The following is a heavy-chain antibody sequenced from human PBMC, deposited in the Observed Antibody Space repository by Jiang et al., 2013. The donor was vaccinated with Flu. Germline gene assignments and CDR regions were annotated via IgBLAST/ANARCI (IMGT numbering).Heavy chain of an antibody. CDR1: GFTFSSYA. J-gene: IGHJ4*02. Sequence: SGGGLVQPGGSLRLSCAASGFTFSSYAMSWVRQAPGKGLEWVSAISGSGGSTYYADSVKGRFTISRDNSKNTLYLQMNSLRAEDTAVYYCANAYCSSTSCYRPFDYWGQGTLVTVSS. D-gene: IGHD2-2*02. CDR3: ANAYCSSTSCYRPFDY. V-gene: IGHV3-23*01. CDR2: ISGSGGST.